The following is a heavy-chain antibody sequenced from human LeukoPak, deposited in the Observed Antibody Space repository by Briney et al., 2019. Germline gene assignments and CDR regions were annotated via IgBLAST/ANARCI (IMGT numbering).Heavy chain of an antibody. Sequence: GGPLRLPCAPSGFTFSRYAMRWVRQAPGKGLEWLSAISGSGGSTYYADSVKGRFTISRDNSKNTLYLQMNSLRAEDTAVYYCAKDSGDGEPDAFDIWGQGTMVTVSS. CDR3: AKDSGDGEPDAFDI. V-gene: IGHV3-23*01. J-gene: IGHJ3*02. D-gene: IGHD4-17*01. CDR2: ISGSGGST. CDR1: GFTFSRYA.